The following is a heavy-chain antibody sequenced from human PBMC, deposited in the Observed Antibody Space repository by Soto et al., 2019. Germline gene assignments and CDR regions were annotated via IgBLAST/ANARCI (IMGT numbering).Heavy chain of an antibody. Sequence: SETLSLTCTVSGGSISSGDYYWSWIRHPPGKGLEWIGYIYYSGSTYYNPSLKSRVTISVDTSKNQFSLKLSSVTAADTAVYYCARGRGGYGAVWFDPWGQGTLATVSS. CDR1: GGSISSGDYY. D-gene: IGHD5-12*01. V-gene: IGHV4-30-4*01. CDR2: IYYSGST. CDR3: ARGRGGYGAVWFDP. J-gene: IGHJ5*02.